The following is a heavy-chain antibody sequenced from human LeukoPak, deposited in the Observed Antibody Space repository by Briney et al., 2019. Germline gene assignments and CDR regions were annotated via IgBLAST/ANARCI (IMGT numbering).Heavy chain of an antibody. CDR1: GGTFSSYA. V-gene: IGHV1-69*04. CDR2: IIPILGIA. D-gene: IGHD3-10*01. Sequence: SVKVSCKACGGTFSSYAISWVRQAPGQGLEWMGRIIPILGIANYAQKFQGRVTITADKSTSTAYMELSSLRSEDTAVYYCARVRLLWFGEFSYYYYGMDVWGQGTTVTVSS. CDR3: ARVRLLWFGEFSYYYYGMDV. J-gene: IGHJ6*02.